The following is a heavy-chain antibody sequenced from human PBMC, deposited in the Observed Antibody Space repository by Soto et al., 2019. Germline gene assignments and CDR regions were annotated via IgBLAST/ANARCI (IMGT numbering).Heavy chain of an antibody. CDR1: GFSFSDYS. CDR2: ISSTSSAT. J-gene: IGHJ4*02. D-gene: IGHD5-18*01. Sequence: GGSLRLSCAASGFSFSDYSMNWVRQAPGKGLEWVSYISSTSSATYNADSVKGRFTISRDNARNSLYLQMNSLRDDDTAVYYCARGLRGYYFDYWGQGALVTVSS. CDR3: ARGLRGYYFDY. V-gene: IGHV3-48*02.